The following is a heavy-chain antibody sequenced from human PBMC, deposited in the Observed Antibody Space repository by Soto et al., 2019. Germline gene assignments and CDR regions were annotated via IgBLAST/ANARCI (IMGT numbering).Heavy chain of an antibody. CDR1: EFTFSNFG. Sequence: QVQLVESGGGVVQPGRSLRLSCAASEFTFSNFGMHWVRQAPGKGLEWVAVIYYDGSNEYYADSVKGRFTISRDNSKNTLYLQMNSLRADDTAVYYCARVDVVVAADAFDIWGQGTMVTVSS. J-gene: IGHJ3*02. V-gene: IGHV3-33*01. CDR3: ARVDVVVAADAFDI. D-gene: IGHD2-15*01. CDR2: IYYDGSNE.